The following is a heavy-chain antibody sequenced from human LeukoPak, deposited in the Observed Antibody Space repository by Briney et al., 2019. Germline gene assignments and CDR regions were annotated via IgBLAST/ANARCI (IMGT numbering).Heavy chain of an antibody. CDR1: GGSISSGDYY. D-gene: IGHD3-22*01. CDR2: IYYSGST. Sequence: PSETLSLTCTVSGGSISSGDYYWSWIRQPPGKGLEWIGYIYYSGSTYYNPSLKSRVTISVDTSKNQFSLKLSSVTAADTAVYYCARVVLYDSSGYYNGDAFDIWGQGTMVTVSS. J-gene: IGHJ3*02. CDR3: ARVVLYDSSGYYNGDAFDI. V-gene: IGHV4-30-4*01.